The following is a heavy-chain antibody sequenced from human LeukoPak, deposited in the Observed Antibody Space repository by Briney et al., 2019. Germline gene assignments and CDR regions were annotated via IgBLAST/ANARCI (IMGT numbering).Heavy chain of an antibody. CDR3: AKEGYCSGDCSRWFDP. CDR2: FSGPGERT. D-gene: IGHD2-21*02. J-gene: IGHJ5*02. CDR1: GFTVSSNY. Sequence: GGSLRLSCAASGFTVSSNYMSWVRQAPGRGLEWVSSFSGPGERTYYADSVRGRFTISRDNSNNTLYLQMSSLRVEDTAVYYCAKEGYCSGDCSRWFDPWGQGTLVTVSS. V-gene: IGHV3-23*01.